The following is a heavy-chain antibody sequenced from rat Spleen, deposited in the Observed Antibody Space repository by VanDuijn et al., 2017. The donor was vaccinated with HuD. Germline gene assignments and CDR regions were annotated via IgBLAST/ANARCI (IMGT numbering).Heavy chain of an antibody. Sequence: EVQLVESGGGLVQPGRSLKLSCAASGFTFSDYYMAWVRQGPTQGLEWVATISYDGSSTNYRDSVKGRFTISRDNAKSTLYLQMDSLKSEDTATYYCARSVFDYWGQGVMVTVSS. CDR2: ISYDGSST. CDR3: ARSVFDY. V-gene: IGHV5-7*01. J-gene: IGHJ2*01. CDR1: GFTFSDYY.